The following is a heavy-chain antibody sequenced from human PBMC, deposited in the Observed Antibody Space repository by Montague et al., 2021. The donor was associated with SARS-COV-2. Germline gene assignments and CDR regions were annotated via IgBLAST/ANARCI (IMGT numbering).Heavy chain of an antibody. CDR2: IFYNGGA. CDR3: ARHSRGYRGPSYFDS. J-gene: IGHJ4*02. CDR1: GGSISGGSYY. V-gene: IGHV4-39*01. D-gene: IGHD5-12*01. Sequence: SETLSLTCTVSGGSISGGSYYWAWLRQPPGKGLEWIGSIFYNGGAYDNPSLESRVSISVDTSKRQFFLTLNSVTAADTAVYYCARHSRGYRGPSYFDSWGQGTLVTVSS.